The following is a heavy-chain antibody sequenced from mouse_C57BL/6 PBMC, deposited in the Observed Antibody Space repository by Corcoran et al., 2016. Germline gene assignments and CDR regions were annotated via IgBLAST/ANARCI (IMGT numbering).Heavy chain of an antibody. J-gene: IGHJ4*01. CDR1: GYTFTTYG. Sequence: QIQLVQSGPELKKPGETVKISCKASGYTFTTYGMSWVKQAPGKGLKWMGWINTYSGVPTYADDFKGRFAFSLETSASTAYLQINNLKNEDTATYFCARYDYDYDEGYYYAMDYWGQGTSVTVSS. D-gene: IGHD2-4*01. CDR3: ARYDYDYDEGYYYAMDY. V-gene: IGHV9-3*01. CDR2: INTYSGVP.